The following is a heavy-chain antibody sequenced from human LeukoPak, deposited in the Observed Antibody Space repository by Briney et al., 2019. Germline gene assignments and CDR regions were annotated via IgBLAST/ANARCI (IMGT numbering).Heavy chain of an antibody. CDR1: GYTFTGYY. CDR2: INPNSGGT. J-gene: IGHJ6*03. Sequence: ASVKVSCKASGYTFTGYYMHWVRQAPGQGLEWMGWINPNSGGTNYAQKFQGRVTMTRDTSISTAYMELSRLRSDDTAVYYCARGYYYGSGSYYITYYYYMDVWGKGTTVTISS. CDR3: ARGYYYGSGSYYITYYYYMDV. D-gene: IGHD3-10*01. V-gene: IGHV1-2*02.